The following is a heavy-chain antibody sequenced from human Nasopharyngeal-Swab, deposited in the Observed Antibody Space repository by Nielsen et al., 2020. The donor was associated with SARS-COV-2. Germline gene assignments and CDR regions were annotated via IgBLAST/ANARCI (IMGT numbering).Heavy chain of an antibody. CDR3: AKEPCSGGRCYSGGLDY. V-gene: IGHV3-23*01. Sequence: GESLKISCAASGFTVTSNYMSWVRQAPGKGLEWVSVISGSGGSTYYADSVKGRFTISRDNSKNTLYLQMNSLRADDTAVYYCAKEPCSGGRCYSGGLDYWGQGTLVTVSS. CDR1: GFTVTSNY. J-gene: IGHJ4*02. CDR2: ISGSGGST. D-gene: IGHD2-15*01.